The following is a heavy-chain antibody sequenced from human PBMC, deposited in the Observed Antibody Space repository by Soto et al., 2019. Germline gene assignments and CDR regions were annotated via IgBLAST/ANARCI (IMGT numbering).Heavy chain of an antibody. J-gene: IGHJ6*02. V-gene: IGHV3-11*05. Sequence: QVQLVESGGGLVKPGGSLRLSCAASGFIFSDYYMTWIRQSPGKGLEWISYISNSGITNYAASVKGRFTISRDNAKNSLYLQMDSLRAEDTAVYYCARENYYKMDVWGQGTTVTVSS. CDR2: ISNSGIT. CDR3: ARENYYKMDV. CDR1: GFIFSDYY.